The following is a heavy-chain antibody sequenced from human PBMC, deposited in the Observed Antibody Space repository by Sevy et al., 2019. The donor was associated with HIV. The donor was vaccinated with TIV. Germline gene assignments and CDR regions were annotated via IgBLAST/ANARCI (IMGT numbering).Heavy chain of an antibody. Sequence: GGSLRLSCAASEFTFNNYAMSWVRQAPGKGLEWLSGISGSDGGTYYADSVKGRFTISRDNSKNTVYLQMSSLTVEDTAGDYCGKGGGGSYYSGLDVWGQGTTVTVSS. CDR2: ISGSDGGT. J-gene: IGHJ6*02. D-gene: IGHD1-26*01. CDR1: EFTFNNYA. CDR3: GKGGGGSYYSGLDV. V-gene: IGHV3-23*01.